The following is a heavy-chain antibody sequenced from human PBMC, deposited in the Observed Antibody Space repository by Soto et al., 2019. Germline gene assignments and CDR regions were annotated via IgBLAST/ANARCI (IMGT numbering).Heavy chain of an antibody. Sequence: SETLSLTCAVYGGSFSGYYWSWIRQPPGKGLEWIGEINHSGSTNYNPSLKSRVTISVDTSKNQFSLKLSSVTAADTAVFYCARTSSYYYYYYMDVWGKGTTVTVSS. V-gene: IGHV4-34*01. CDR3: ARTSSYYYYYYMDV. D-gene: IGHD6-6*01. J-gene: IGHJ6*03. CDR2: INHSGST. CDR1: GGSFSGYY.